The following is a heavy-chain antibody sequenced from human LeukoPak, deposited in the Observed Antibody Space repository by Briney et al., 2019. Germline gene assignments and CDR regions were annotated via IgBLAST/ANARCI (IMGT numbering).Heavy chain of an antibody. J-gene: IGHJ6*02. CDR2: IHPNSGAT. Sequence: EASVKVSCKASGYTFTGYYTHWVRQAPGQGFEWMGWIHPNSGATGYAQNFQGRVTMTRDTSVSTAYMDLSRLRSDDTAVYYCARNTAPGYGLDVWGQGTPVTVSS. CDR3: ARNTAPGYGLDV. D-gene: IGHD5-18*01. CDR1: GYTFTGYY. V-gene: IGHV1-2*02.